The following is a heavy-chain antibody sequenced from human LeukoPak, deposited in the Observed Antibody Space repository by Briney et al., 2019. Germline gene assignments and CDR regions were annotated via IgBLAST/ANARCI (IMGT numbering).Heavy chain of an antibody. J-gene: IGHJ3*02. CDR2: IYSNGGT. Sequence: SETLSLTCTVSVGSISFYYLRWMRQPPSKGLAWVGYIYSNGGTNYNPSLKSQITISIDTSKTQVSLRLSSVTAADTAVYFCARHYPRDSSGNDAFDIWGQGTKVTVSS. V-gene: IGHV4-59*08. CDR3: ARHYPRDSSGNDAFDI. D-gene: IGHD3-22*01. CDR1: VGSISFYY.